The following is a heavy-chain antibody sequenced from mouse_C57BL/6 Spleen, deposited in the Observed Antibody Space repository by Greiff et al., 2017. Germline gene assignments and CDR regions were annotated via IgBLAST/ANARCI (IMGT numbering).Heavy chain of an antibody. J-gene: IGHJ4*01. D-gene: IGHD2-1*01. Sequence: DVQLQESGPGLVKPSQSLSLTCSVTGYSITSGYYWNWIRQFPGNKLEWMGYISYDGSNNYNPSLKNRISITRDTSKNQFFLKLNSVTTEDTATYYCARGGGNYLLYAMDYWGQGTSVTVSS. CDR1: GYSITSGYY. V-gene: IGHV3-6*01. CDR3: ARGGGNYLLYAMDY. CDR2: ISYDGSN.